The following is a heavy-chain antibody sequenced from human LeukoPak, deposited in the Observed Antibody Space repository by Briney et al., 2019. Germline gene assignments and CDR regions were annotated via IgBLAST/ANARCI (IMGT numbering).Heavy chain of an antibody. D-gene: IGHD3-16*01. CDR3: ARGGGTLDY. V-gene: IGHV4-59*01. CDR1: GDSISSYY. CDR2: TYDSGKT. Sequence: SETLSLTCTVSGDSISSYYWSWIRQPPGKGLEWVGYTYDSGKTNYNASLISRLTISVDTSKNQFSLKLTSVTPADTAVYYCARGGGTLDYWGQGTLVTVSS. J-gene: IGHJ4*02.